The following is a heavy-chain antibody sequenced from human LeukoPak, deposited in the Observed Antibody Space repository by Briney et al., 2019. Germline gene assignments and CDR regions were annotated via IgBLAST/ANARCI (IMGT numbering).Heavy chain of an antibody. D-gene: IGHD6-13*01. CDR2: IYYSGST. CDR1: GGSISSGDYY. CDR3: ARGIAAAGFDY. J-gene: IGHJ4*02. Sequence: PSQALSLTCTVSGGSISSGDYYWSWIRQPPGKGLEWIGYIYYSGSTYYNPSLKSRVTISVDTSKNQFSLKLSSVTAADTTVYYCARGIAAAGFDYWGQGTLVTVSS. V-gene: IGHV4-30-4*01.